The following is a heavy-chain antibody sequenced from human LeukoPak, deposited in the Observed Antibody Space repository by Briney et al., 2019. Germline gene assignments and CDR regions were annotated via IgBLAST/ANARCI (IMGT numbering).Heavy chain of an antibody. D-gene: IGHD2-2*01. Sequence: AGGSLRLSCAASGFTFDDYAMHWVRQAPGKGLEWVSGISWNSGSIGYADSVKGRFTISRDNAKNSLYLQMNSLRAEDTAVYYCAKEAGYCSSTSCQDWFDPWGQGTLVTVSS. V-gene: IGHV3-9*01. CDR3: AKEAGYCSSTSCQDWFDP. J-gene: IGHJ5*02. CDR1: GFTFDDYA. CDR2: ISWNSGSI.